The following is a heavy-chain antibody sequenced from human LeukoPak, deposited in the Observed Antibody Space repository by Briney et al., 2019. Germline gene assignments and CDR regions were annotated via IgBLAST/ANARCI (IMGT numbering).Heavy chain of an antibody. CDR3: ARGVPYSGVYFFDY. D-gene: IGHD1-26*01. CDR2: IYTTGST. Sequence: SETLFLTCSVSCGSISNYYGTWRRQPAGKGLGLIGRIYTTGSTNYNPSLKSRVTISLDTSKNQFSLNLSSVTAADTAVYYCARGVPYSGVYFFDYWGQGTLVTVSS. J-gene: IGHJ4*02. V-gene: IGHV4-4*07. CDR1: CGSISNYY.